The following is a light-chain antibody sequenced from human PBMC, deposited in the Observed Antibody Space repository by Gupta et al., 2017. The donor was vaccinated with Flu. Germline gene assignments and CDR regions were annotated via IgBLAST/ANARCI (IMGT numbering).Light chain of an antibody. CDR3: QSSDSSLSAVV. V-gene: IGLV1-40*01. Sequence: SVLPPPPPVSAAPAQRATISCTGSSSNTGAGYDVHWYQQHPGPAPKLLIYGYSNRPSGVPDRFSGSNSGTTASLTITGLQAEDEGDYYCQSSDSSLSAVVFGGGTKLTVL. J-gene: IGLJ2*01. CDR2: GYS. CDR1: SSNTGAGYD.